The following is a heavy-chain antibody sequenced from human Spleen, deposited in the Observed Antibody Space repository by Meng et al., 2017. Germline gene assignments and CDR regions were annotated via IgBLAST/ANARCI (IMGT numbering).Heavy chain of an antibody. Sequence: QVQLVTSGAEVMKPGSSVKVSCKALGGIFSNYVIGWVRQAPGQGLEWMGGINAVFGTTNYAQKFQDRVTITSDESTSTVYMELTRLTSEDTAVYFCARKAGNCISTTCYSLDYWGQGTLVTVSS. CDR1: GGIFSNYV. J-gene: IGHJ4*02. V-gene: IGHV1-69*05. CDR3: ARKAGNCISTTCYSLDY. CDR2: INAVFGTT. D-gene: IGHD2-2*01.